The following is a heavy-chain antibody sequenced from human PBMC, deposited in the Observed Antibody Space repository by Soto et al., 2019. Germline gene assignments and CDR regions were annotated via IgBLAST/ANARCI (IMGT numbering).Heavy chain of an antibody. V-gene: IGHV3-7*05. J-gene: IGHJ4*02. CDR3: ASLADKLFDYDILTGPDY. CDR2: IKQDGSEK. Sequence: GGSLRLSCAASGFTFSSYWMSWVRQAPGKGLEWVANIKQDGSEKYYVDSVKGRFTISRDNAKNSLYLQMNSLRAEDTAVYYCASLADKLFDYDILTGPDYWGQGTLVTVSS. D-gene: IGHD3-9*01. CDR1: GFTFSSYW.